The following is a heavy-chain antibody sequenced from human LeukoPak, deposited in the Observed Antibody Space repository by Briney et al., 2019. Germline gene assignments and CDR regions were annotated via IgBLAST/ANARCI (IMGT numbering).Heavy chain of an antibody. V-gene: IGHV3-23*01. D-gene: IGHD1-7*01. CDR1: SFTFSSYA. CDR3: AKDWARSGAGTFDY. CDR2: ISGSGGST. Sequence: PGGSLRLSRAASSFTFSSYAMSWVRQTPGGGREWVSAISGSGGSTYYADSGKGPFTISRDNSKNTLYLQMNSLRAEDTAVYYCAKDWARSGAGTFDYWGQGTLVTVSS. J-gene: IGHJ4*02.